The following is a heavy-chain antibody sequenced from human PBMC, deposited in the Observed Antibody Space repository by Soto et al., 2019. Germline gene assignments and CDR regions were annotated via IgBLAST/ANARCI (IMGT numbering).Heavy chain of an antibody. CDR3: ARLSWFGEYYYYGMDV. V-gene: IGHV1-3*01. J-gene: IGHJ6*02. CDR2: INAGNGNT. CDR1: GYTFTGYA. Sequence: ASVKVSCKASGYTFTGYAMHWVRQAPGQRLEWMGWINAGNGNTKYSQEFQGRVTITRDTSASTAYMELSSLRSEDTAVYYCARLSWFGEYYYYGMDVWGQGTTVTVSS. D-gene: IGHD3-10*01.